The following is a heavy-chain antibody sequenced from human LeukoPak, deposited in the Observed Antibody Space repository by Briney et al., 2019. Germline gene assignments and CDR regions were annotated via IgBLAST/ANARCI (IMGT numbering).Heavy chain of an antibody. D-gene: IGHD3-10*01. CDR1: GGSMSSYY. CDR2: IYYTGST. CDR3: ARYLSSGLDY. V-gene: IGHV4-59*01. Sequence: SETLSLTCTVSGGSMSSYYWTWIRQPPGRGLEWIGHIYYTGSTGYNPSLKSRVTLSVDTSKNQFSLKLTSVTAADTAVYYCARYLSSGLDYWGQGTWLTVSS. J-gene: IGHJ4*02.